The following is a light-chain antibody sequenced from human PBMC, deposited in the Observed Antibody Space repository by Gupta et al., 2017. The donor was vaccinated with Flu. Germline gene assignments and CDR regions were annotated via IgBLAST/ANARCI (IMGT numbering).Light chain of an antibody. V-gene: IGKV3-20*01. CDR1: QTISSNY. CDR3: QQDDRSPRT. CDR2: GAS. Sequence: EIVLTQSPGTLSLSPGERATLSCRASQTISSNYLAWYQQKRGQAPRLLIHGASSRATGIPDRFSGSGSGTDFTLTISRLEPEDFAVYYCQQDDRSPRTFGQGTRVEIK. J-gene: IGKJ1*01.